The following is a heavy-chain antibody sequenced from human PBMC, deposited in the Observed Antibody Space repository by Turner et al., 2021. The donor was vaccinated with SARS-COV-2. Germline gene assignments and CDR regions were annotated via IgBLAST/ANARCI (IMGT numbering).Heavy chain of an antibody. CDR1: DGSITTYSYY. D-gene: IGHD3-9*01. CDR2: IHYTGIT. J-gene: IGHJ4*02. CDR3: ARYILSGPIFDF. Sequence: QLQLQESGPGLVKPSETLSLTCTVADGSITTYSYYWGWIRQPPGKGLEWIGSIHYTGITYYIPSLKSRVTISIDTSKNQFSLKLSSVAAADTAVYYCARYILSGPIFDFWAQGTLITVSS. V-gene: IGHV4-39*01.